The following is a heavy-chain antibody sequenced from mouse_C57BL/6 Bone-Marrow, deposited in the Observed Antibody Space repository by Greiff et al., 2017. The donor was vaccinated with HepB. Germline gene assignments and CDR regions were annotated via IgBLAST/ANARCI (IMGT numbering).Heavy chain of an antibody. J-gene: IGHJ2*01. Sequence: QVQLQQSGAELVKPGASVKISCKASGYAFSSYWMNWVKQRPGKGLEWIGQIYPGDGDTNYNGTFKGKATLTADKSSSTAYMQLSSLTSEDSAVYFCASIDSSGYGYFDYWGQGTTLTVSS. CDR1: GYAFSSYW. D-gene: IGHD3-2*02. V-gene: IGHV1-80*01. CDR3: ASIDSSGYGYFDY. CDR2: IYPGDGDT.